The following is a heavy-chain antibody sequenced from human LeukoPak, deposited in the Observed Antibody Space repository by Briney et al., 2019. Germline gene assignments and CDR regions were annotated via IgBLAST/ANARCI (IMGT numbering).Heavy chain of an antibody. CDR3: ARDVGKLLGEYYFDY. V-gene: IGHV3-13*01. CDR1: GFTFSSCD. D-gene: IGHD2-15*01. CDR2: IGTAGDT. J-gene: IGHJ4*02. Sequence: GGSLRLSCAASGFTFSSCDMHWVRHATGGGLEWASAIGTAGDTYYPGSVKGRFTISRENAKNSLYLQMNSLRAGDTAVYYCARDVGKLLGEYYFDYWGQGTLVTVSS.